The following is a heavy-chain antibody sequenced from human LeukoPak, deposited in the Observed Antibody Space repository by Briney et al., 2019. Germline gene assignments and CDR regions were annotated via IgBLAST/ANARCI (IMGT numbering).Heavy chain of an antibody. J-gene: IGHJ4*02. D-gene: IGHD6-13*01. CDR2: ISYDGTYK. V-gene: IGHV3-30*18. CDR3: PKDRDSSWYSGCFDY. Sequence: GGSLRLSCAASGFTFTSYGMHWVRQAPGKGLEWVAVISYDGTYKYYAGSVKGRFTISRDDSKNTLYLQTNSLRAEDTVVYYCPKDRDSSWYSGCFDYWGQGTLVTVSS. CDR1: GFTFTSYG.